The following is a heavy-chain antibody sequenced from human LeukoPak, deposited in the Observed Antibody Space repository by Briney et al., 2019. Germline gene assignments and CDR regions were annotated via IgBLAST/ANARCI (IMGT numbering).Heavy chain of an antibody. J-gene: IGHJ4*02. V-gene: IGHV1-2*02. CDR3: AREEVIAAAGPTLDY. CDR1: GYTFTDYY. Sequence: ASVKVSCKSSGYTFTDYYMHWVRQAPGQGLEWMGWINPNSGGTNYAQKFQGRVTMTRDTSISTAYMELSRLRSDDTAVFYCAREEVIAAAGPTLDYWGQGALVTVSS. D-gene: IGHD6-13*01. CDR2: INPNSGGT.